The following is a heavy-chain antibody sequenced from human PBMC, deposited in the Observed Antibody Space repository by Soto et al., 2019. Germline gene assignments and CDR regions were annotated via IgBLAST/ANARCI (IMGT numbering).Heavy chain of an antibody. CDR3: TRDASTYDYIWGSYRSYKDLDEKKIDY. Sequence: GGSLRLSCTASGFTFGDYAMSWFRQAPGKGLEWVGFIRSKAYGGTTEYAASVKGRFTISRDDSKSIAYLQMNSLKTEDTAVYYCTRDASTYDYIWGSYRSYKDLDEKKIDYWGQGTLVTVSS. V-gene: IGHV3-49*03. CDR2: IRSKAYGGTT. D-gene: IGHD3-16*02. CDR1: GFTFGDYA. J-gene: IGHJ4*02.